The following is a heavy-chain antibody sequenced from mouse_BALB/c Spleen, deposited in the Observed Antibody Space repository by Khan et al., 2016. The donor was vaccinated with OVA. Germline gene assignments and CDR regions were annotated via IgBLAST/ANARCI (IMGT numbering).Heavy chain of an antibody. D-gene: IGHD1-2*01. V-gene: IGHV1-77*01. J-gene: IGHJ3*01. CDR2: ISPGSGDT. CDR3: ARRNYFGYPFAY. CDR1: GYTFTDYY. Sequence: QVQLQQSGAELARPGASVKLSCKASGYTFTDYYIHWVKQRTGQGLEWIGEISPGSGDTYYNEKFKGKATLTADKSSTTAYMQLSSLTSEASAVYFCARRNYFGYPFAYWGQGTLVTVSA.